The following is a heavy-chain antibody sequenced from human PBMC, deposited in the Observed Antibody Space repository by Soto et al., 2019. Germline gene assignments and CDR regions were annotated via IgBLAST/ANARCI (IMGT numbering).Heavy chain of an antibody. Sequence: PGGYLRLSCAASGFTFSSYGMDWVRQAPGKGLEWVAVISYDGRNKYYADSVKGRFTISRDNSKNTQYLLMNSLRAEDTAIYYCAKGGRYYDISASKDYFDYWGQGTLVTVSS. CDR3: AKGGRYYDISASKDYFDY. D-gene: IGHD3-22*01. J-gene: IGHJ4*02. CDR1: GFTFSSYG. CDR2: ISYDGRNK. V-gene: IGHV3-30*18.